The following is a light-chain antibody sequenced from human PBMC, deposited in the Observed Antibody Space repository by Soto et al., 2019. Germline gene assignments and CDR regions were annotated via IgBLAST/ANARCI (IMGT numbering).Light chain of an antibody. CDR1: QSVSSSY. Sequence: EIVLTQSPGTLSLSPGERATLSCRASQSVSSSYLAWYQQKPGQAPRLLIYGASSRATGIPDRFSGSGSGTDFTLTISRREPEDFAVYYCQQYGSSSFTFGPGTKVHIK. CDR2: GAS. J-gene: IGKJ3*01. CDR3: QQYGSSSFT. V-gene: IGKV3-20*01.